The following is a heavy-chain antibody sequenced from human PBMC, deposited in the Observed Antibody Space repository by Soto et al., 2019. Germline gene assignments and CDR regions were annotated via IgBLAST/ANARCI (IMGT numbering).Heavy chain of an antibody. Sequence: EVQLVESGGGLVQPGGSLRLSCAASGFTFSSYWMHWVRQAPGKGLVWVSRINSDGSSTDYADSVKGRFTISRDNAKNTLYLQVNCRRGEDTAVYYCSRDSWCDADFWGQGTLVTVSS. J-gene: IGHJ4*02. CDR2: INSDGSST. V-gene: IGHV3-74*01. CDR1: GFTFSSYW. D-gene: IGHD2-15*01. CDR3: SRDSWCDADF.